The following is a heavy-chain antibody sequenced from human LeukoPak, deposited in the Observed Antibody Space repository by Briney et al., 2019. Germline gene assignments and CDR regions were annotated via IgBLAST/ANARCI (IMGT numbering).Heavy chain of an antibody. Sequence: PSETLSLTCSVSDGSISNYFWSWIRQPPGKGLEWIGYIHASGSTNDNPSLERRVSISLDTSKNRFSLKLNSVTAADTAVYYCASRTPNRGDYIPYFDYWGQGTLVTVSS. J-gene: IGHJ4*02. CDR3: ASRTPNRGDYIPYFDY. CDR2: IHASGST. V-gene: IGHV4-59*01. D-gene: IGHD4-17*01. CDR1: DGSISNYF.